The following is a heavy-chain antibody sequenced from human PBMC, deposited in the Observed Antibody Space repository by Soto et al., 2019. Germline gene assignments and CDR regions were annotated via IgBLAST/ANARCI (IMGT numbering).Heavy chain of an antibody. D-gene: IGHD3-16*01. J-gene: IGHJ6*02. CDR2: ISPYTGNT. V-gene: IGHV1-18*01. CDR1: GYIFVNYG. Sequence: QVQLVQSGDEVKKPGASVKVSCKASGYIFVNYGIAWVRQAPGQGLEWMGWISPYTGNTHSATKIQGRLTMTTDTXXRTAHMDLGSLTSDDTAVYYCVMVDNYVTPSPQDGWGQGTTVTVSS. CDR3: VMVDNYVTPSPQDG.